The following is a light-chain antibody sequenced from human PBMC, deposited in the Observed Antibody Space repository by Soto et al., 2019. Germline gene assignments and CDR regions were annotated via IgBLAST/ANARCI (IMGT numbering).Light chain of an antibody. CDR1: QSVNSIF. V-gene: IGKV3-20*01. CDR3: QQYDSSRT. J-gene: IGKJ1*01. Sequence: EIVLTQSPGTLSLSPGERATLSCRASQSVNSIFLAWYQQRVGQAPRLLFYGASIRTTGIPDRFTGIGSGTDFLLPISRLEPEDYAVYYCQQYDSSRTFGQGNKLEMK. CDR2: GAS.